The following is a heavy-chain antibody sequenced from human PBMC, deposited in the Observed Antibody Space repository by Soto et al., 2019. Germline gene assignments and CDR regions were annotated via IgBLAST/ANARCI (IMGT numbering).Heavy chain of an antibody. J-gene: IGHJ3*02. CDR1: GFTVSSNY. CDR3: ARGGPADAFDI. CDR2: IYSGGST. Sequence: GGSLRLSCAASGFTVSSNYMSWVRQAPGKGLEWVSVIYSGGSTYYADSVKGRFTISRHNSKNTLYLQMNSLRAEDMAVYYCARGGPADAFDIWGQGTMVTVSS. V-gene: IGHV3-53*04.